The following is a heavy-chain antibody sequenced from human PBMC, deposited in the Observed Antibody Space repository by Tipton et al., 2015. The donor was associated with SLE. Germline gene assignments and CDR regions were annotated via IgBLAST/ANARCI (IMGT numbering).Heavy chain of an antibody. Sequence: TLSLTCAVYGGSFSGYYWSWIRQPPGKGLEWIGEINHSGSTDYNPSLKSRVTTSVDTSKNQFSLKLSSVTAADTAVYYCASVIIAAAGSYFQHWGQGTLVTVSS. V-gene: IGHV4-34*01. CDR2: INHSGST. D-gene: IGHD6-13*01. CDR1: GGSFSGYY. J-gene: IGHJ1*01. CDR3: ASVIIAAAGSYFQH.